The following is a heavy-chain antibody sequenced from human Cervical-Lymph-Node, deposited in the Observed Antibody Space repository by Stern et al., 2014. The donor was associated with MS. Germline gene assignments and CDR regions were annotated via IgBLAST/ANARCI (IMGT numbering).Heavy chain of an antibody. J-gene: IGHJ5*02. CDR3: ARGAETSTVAPFDP. V-gene: IGHV4-59*01. D-gene: IGHD1-14*01. CDR1: NGSFFNYY. Sequence: QVQLRESGPGLVKPSESLTLTCSVSNGSFFNYYWSWLRQPPGKRLQWIGDIYYSGIPSYNPSLKSRVTISLDTSQHQFSLRLNSVTAADTAIYYCARGAETSTVAPFDPWGQGTLVTVSS. CDR2: IYYSGIP.